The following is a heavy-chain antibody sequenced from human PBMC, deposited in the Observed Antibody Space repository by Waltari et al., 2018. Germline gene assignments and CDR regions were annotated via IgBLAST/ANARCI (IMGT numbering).Heavy chain of an antibody. CDR2: SNPEGSST. D-gene: IGHD3-9*01. V-gene: IGHV3-74*01. Sequence: EVQLVESGGGLLQPGGYLRLPCAAFGFTFSHDWLHWVRQPPGKGLGWVSLSNPEGSSTSYADSVKGRITISRDNAKSTLYMQMNRLRAEDTSVYYCTTDMTGYSDYWGHGTLVTVAS. CDR3: TTDMTGYSDY. CDR1: GFTFSHDW. J-gene: IGHJ4*01.